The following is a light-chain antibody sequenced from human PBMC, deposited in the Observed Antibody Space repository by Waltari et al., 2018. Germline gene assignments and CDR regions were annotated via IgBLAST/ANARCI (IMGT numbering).Light chain of an antibody. CDR2: DAA. V-gene: IGKV1-NL1*01. J-gene: IGKJ3*01. CDR1: QGIRNY. CDR3: QQYYDTPGVT. Sequence: DLQMTQSPSSLSASVGDRVNITCRASQGIRNYLAWYQHKPGKAPILLIYDAARLQSEIPSRFSGSGSGTDYTLTINNLQPEDFATYYCQQYYDTPGVTFGPGTTVDIK.